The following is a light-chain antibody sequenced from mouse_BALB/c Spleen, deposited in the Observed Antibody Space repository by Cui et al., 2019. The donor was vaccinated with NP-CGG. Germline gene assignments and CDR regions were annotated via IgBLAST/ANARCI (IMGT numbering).Light chain of an antibody. CDR1: TGAVTTSNY. V-gene: IGLV1*01. CDR2: GTN. CDR3: ALWYSNHWV. Sequence: QAVVPLASPLTPSPAHPVPLPSPSSTGAVTTSNYANWVQEKPDHLFTGLIGGTNNRAPGVPARFSGSLIGDKAALTITGAQTEEEAIYFCALWYSNHWVFGGGTKLTVL. J-gene: IGLJ1*01.